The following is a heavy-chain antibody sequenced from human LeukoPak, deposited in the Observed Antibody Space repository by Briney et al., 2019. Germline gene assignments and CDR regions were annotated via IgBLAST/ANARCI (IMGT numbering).Heavy chain of an antibody. D-gene: IGHD1-14*01. CDR2: ISAYNGNT. V-gene: IGHV1-18*01. CDR1: GYTFTNYA. Sequence: ASVKVSCKASGYTFTNYAVSWVRKAPGQGLEWMGWISAYNGNTNYAQKLQGRVTMTTDTSTKIAYMELRSLRSDDTAVYYCAREGTEDAFDIWGQGTMVTVSS. CDR3: AREGTEDAFDI. J-gene: IGHJ3*02.